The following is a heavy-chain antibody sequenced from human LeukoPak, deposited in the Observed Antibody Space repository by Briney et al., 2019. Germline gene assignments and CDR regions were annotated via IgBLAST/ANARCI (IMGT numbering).Heavy chain of an antibody. D-gene: IGHD6-19*01. J-gene: IGHJ5*02. CDR1: GCSFTSYW. Sequence: GESLKISFKGSGCSFTSYWIGWVRRKPGKGLEWMGIIYPGDSDTRYSPSFQGQVTISADKSISTAYLQWSSLKASDTAMYYCARQSSSGWPFDPWGQGTLVTVSS. CDR2: IYPGDSDT. CDR3: ARQSSSGWPFDP. V-gene: IGHV5-51*01.